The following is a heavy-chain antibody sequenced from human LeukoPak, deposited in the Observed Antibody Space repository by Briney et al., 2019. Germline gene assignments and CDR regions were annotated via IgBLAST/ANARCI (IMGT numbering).Heavy chain of an antibody. V-gene: IGHV3-7*03. CDR2: IKQDGSQK. CDR3: VRDADFYKGDY. CDR1: GFTFSSYW. J-gene: IGHJ4*02. Sequence: PGGSLRLSCVASGFTFSSYWMSWVRQAPGKGLEWVANIKQDGSQKYYVDSVKGRFSISRDNAQNSLYLQMSGLRAEDTAMYYCVRDADFYKGDYWGQGTLVTVSS. D-gene: IGHD5-24*01.